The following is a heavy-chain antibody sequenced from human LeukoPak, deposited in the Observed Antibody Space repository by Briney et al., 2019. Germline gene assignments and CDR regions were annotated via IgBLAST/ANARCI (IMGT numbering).Heavy chain of an antibody. J-gene: IGHJ6*02. D-gene: IGHD4-11*01. V-gene: IGHV4-31*03. CDR2: IFYSGST. CDR1: GGSISSGGYY. CDR3: ARESADYSNYYGMDV. Sequence: SETLSLTCTVSGGSISSGGYYWSWIRQHPGKGLEWIGYIFYSGSTYYNPSLKSRVTISVTTSKNQFSLKLSSVTAADTAVYYCARESADYSNYYGMDVWGQGTTVTVSS.